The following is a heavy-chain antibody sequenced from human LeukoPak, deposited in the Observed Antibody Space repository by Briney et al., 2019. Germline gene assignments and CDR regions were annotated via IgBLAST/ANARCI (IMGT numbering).Heavy chain of an antibody. D-gene: IGHD6-13*01. CDR1: GYTFTSYG. Sequence: GASVKVSCKASGYTFTSYGISWVRQAPGQGLEWMGWISAYNGNTNYAQKLQGRVTMTTDTSTSTAYMELRSLRSDDTAVYYCAKSKTAAAGTGAFDIWGQGTMVTVSS. CDR2: ISAYNGNT. V-gene: IGHV1-18*01. J-gene: IGHJ3*02. CDR3: AKSKTAAAGTGAFDI.